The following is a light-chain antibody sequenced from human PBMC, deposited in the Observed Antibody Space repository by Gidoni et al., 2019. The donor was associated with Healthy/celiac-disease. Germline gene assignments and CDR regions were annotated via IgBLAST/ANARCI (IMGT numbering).Light chain of an antibody. V-gene: IGKV3-15*01. Sequence: EIVITQSPATLSVSPVERATLSCRASQSVSSNLSWYQQKPGQAPRLLIYGASTRATGIPARFSGSGSGTEFTLTISSLQSEDFAVYYCQQYNTWPLTFGGGTKVEIK. CDR2: GAS. J-gene: IGKJ4*01. CDR1: QSVSSN. CDR3: QQYNTWPLT.